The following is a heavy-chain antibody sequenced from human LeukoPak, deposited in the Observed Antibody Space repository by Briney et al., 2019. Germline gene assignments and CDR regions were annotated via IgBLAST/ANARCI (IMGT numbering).Heavy chain of an antibody. J-gene: IGHJ5*02. Sequence: GGSLRLSCAASGFTFSSDWMHWVRQAPGKGLVWVSRIRGDGNDATYADSVKGRSTVSRDNARSTLFLQMNRLTADDTAVYYCSRDRVLGSGSLDAWGQGTLVSVSS. CDR3: SRDRVLGSGSLDA. D-gene: IGHD3-10*01. CDR1: GFTFSSDW. CDR2: IRGDGNDA. V-gene: IGHV3-74*01.